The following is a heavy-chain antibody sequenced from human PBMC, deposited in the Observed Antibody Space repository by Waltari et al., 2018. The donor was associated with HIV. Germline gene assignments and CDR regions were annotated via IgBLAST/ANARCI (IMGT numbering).Heavy chain of an antibody. Sequence: IQLQQSGPGLMQPSQTLSLTCVISADSVSSNTAAWTWIRQSPSRVREWLGRTYYRKKWYHDYTVSLKTRMTLSADASKNQFSLELRSLTFDDSAMYYCAKGAFSGRTSGMFDYWGQGALVTVSS. D-gene: IGHD3-10*01. V-gene: IGHV6-1*01. CDR1: ADSVSSNTAA. J-gene: IGHJ4*02. CDR3: AKGAFSGRTSGMFDY. CDR2: TYYRKKWYH.